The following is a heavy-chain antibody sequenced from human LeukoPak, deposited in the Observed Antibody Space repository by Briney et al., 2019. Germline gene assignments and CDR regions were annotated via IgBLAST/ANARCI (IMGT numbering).Heavy chain of an antibody. CDR2: INGDGSNP. D-gene: IGHD2-2*01. CDR1: GFTFNSYW. CDR3: ARDWGQLPDY. V-gene: IGHV3-74*01. J-gene: IGHJ4*02. Sequence: GGSLRLSCAASGFTFNSYWMHWVRQVPGKGLVWVSRINGDGSNPSYADSVKGRFTISRDNSKNTLYLQMNSLRAEDTAVYYCARDWGQLPDYWGQGTLVTVSS.